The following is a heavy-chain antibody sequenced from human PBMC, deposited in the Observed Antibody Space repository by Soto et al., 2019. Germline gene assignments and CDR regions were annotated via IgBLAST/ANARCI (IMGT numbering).Heavy chain of an antibody. V-gene: IGHV4-61*03. CDR1: GDSVTSGGHH. CDR3: VTFDAGFWGRGQ. CDR2: FPYGGSS. D-gene: IGHD3-10*01. J-gene: IGHJ4*02. Sequence: QVQLQESGPGLVKTSETLSITCTVSGDSVTSGGHHWSWIRQPPGKGLEWVGQFPYGGSSTYNPSPESRLTISFETSNNHFSLKLTSVTASDTAVYYCVTFDAGFWGRGQWGQGTLVTVSS.